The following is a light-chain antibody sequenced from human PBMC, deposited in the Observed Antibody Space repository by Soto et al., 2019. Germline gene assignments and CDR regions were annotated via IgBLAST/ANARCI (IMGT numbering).Light chain of an antibody. J-gene: IGKJ5*01. CDR3: QQYNNWPLIT. Sequence: DIQMTQSPSPLSASVGDRVTITCRASQTISTYLNWYQQKPGKAPRLLIYGASSLQSGVPSRFSGSGSGTDFTLTISSLQSEDFAVYYCQQYNNWPLITFGQGTRLEI. V-gene: IGKV1-39*01. CDR2: GAS. CDR1: QTISTY.